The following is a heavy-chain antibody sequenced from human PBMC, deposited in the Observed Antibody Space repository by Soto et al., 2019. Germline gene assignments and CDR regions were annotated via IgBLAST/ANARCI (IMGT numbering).Heavy chain of an antibody. V-gene: IGHV4-4*07. Sequence: SETLSLTCTVSGASISGYYWSWIRKSAGKGLEWIGRIYATGTTDYSPSLKSRVMMSVDTSKKQFSLRLRSVTAADTAVYYCVRDGTKTLRDWFDPWGQGISVTVSS. D-gene: IGHD1-1*01. CDR1: GASISGYY. CDR3: VRDGTKTLRDWFDP. CDR2: IYATGTT. J-gene: IGHJ5*02.